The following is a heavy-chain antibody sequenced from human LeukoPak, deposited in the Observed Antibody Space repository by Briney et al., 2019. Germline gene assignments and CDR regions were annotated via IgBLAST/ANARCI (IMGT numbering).Heavy chain of an antibody. CDR1: GGTFSSYA. CDR2: INPNSGGT. V-gene: IGHV1-2*02. J-gene: IGHJ6*03. Sequence: ASVKVSCKASGGTFSSYAISWVRQAPGQGLEWMGWINPNSGGTNYAQKFQGRVTMTGDTSISTAYMELSSLRSDDTAVYYCARLYRGYGNYYYYMDVWGKGTTVTVSS. D-gene: IGHD5-12*01. CDR3: ARLYRGYGNYYYYMDV.